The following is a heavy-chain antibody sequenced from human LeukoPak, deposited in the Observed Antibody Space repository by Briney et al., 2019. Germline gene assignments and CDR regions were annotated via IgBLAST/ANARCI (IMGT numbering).Heavy chain of an antibody. D-gene: IGHD6-19*01. Sequence: HAGGSLRLSCAASGFTFGSYAVTWVRQAPGKGLEWVSHISGSGGSTYHADSVKGRFTISRDNSKNTVYLQMNSLRAEDTAVYYCAKTTAGHSSGRDPGWPVDYWGQGTLVTVSS. J-gene: IGHJ4*02. V-gene: IGHV3-23*01. CDR3: AKTTAGHSSGRDPGWPVDY. CDR2: ISGSGGST. CDR1: GFTFGSYA.